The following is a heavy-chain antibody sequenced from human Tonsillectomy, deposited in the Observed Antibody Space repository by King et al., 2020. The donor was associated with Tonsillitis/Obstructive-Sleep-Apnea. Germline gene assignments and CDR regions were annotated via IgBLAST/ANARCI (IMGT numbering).Heavy chain of an antibody. CDR3: AHRLRAVAGEYFDY. CDR2: IFWDDDK. D-gene: IGHD6-19*01. V-gene: IGHV2-5*02. Sequence: TLKESGPTLVKPTQTLTLTCTFSGFSLSTTGVSGDWIPQPPGKALEWLALIFWDDDKSYSPSLKSRHTITKDTSKNQVVLTMTNMDPVDTATYYCAHRLRAVAGEYFDYWGQGTLVTVSS. CDR1: GFSLSTTGVS. J-gene: IGHJ4*02.